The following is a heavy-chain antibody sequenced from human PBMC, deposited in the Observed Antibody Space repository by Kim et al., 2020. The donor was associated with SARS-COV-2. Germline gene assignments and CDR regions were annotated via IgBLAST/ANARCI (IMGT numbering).Heavy chain of an antibody. CDR3: ARDSSGYPQGGDYFDY. D-gene: IGHD3-22*01. V-gene: IGHV4-39*02. CDR2: IYYSGST. J-gene: IGHJ4*01. CDR1: GGSISSSSYY. Sequence: SETLSLTCTVSGGSISSSSYYWGWIRQPPGKGLEWIGSIYYSGSTYYNPSLKSRVTISVDTSKNQFSLKPSSVTAADTAVYYCARDSSGYPQGGDYFDY.